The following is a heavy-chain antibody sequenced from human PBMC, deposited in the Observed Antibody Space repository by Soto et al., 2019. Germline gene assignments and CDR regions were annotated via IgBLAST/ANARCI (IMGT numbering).Heavy chain of an antibody. Sequence: ASVKVSCKASGYTFTGHYIHWVRQAPEQGPEWMGEIGPESGATGYAQRFQGRVTMTRDMSITTVYMELNNLSPDDTAVYYCGRGRSGQIVVFYWGQGTPVTVSS. CDR1: GYTFTGHY. J-gene: IGHJ4*02. CDR2: IGPESGAT. CDR3: GRGRSGQIVVFY. D-gene: IGHD1-26*01. V-gene: IGHV1-2*02.